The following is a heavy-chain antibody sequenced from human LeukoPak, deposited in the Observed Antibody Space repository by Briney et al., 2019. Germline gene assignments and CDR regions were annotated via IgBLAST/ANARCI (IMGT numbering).Heavy chain of an antibody. CDR3: ARDRDYYDSSGYRYYYMDV. CDR1: GFTFSSYA. Sequence: GGSLRLSCAASGFTFSSYAMSWVRQAPGKGLEWVSAISGSGGSTYYADSVKGRFTISRDNAKNTLYLQMNSLRAEDTAVYYCARDRDYYDSSGYRYYYMDVWGKGTTVTVSS. J-gene: IGHJ6*03. CDR2: ISGSGGST. V-gene: IGHV3-23*01. D-gene: IGHD3-22*01.